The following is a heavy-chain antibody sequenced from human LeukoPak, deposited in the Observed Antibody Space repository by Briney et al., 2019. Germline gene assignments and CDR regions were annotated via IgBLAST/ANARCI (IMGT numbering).Heavy chain of an antibody. Sequence: PGGSLRLSCAASGFTFSSYAMSWVRQAPGKGLEWVSAISGSGGSTYYADSVKGRFTISRDNSKNTLYLQMNSLRAEDTAVHYCAKDPGLLWFGESQYFDYWGQGTLVTVSS. CDR3: AKDPGLLWFGESQYFDY. CDR2: ISGSGGST. J-gene: IGHJ4*02. V-gene: IGHV3-23*01. D-gene: IGHD3-10*01. CDR1: GFTFSSYA.